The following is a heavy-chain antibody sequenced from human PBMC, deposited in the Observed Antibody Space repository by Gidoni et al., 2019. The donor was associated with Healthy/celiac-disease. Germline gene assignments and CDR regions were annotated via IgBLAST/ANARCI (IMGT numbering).Heavy chain of an antibody. Sequence: QVQLQQWGAGLLKSSETLSLTCAVYGGSFSGYYWSWIRQPPGKGLEWIGEINHSGSTNYNPSLKSRVTISVDTSKNQFSLKLSSVTAADTAVYYCARGMGTQYQLLDWGQGTLVTVSS. D-gene: IGHD2-2*01. V-gene: IGHV4-34*01. CDR2: INHSGST. CDR3: ARGMGTQYQLLD. J-gene: IGHJ4*02. CDR1: GGSFSGYY.